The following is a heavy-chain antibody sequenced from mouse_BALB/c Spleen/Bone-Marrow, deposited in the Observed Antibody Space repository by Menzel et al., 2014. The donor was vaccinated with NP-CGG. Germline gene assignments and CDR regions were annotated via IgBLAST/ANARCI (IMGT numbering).Heavy chain of an antibody. J-gene: IGHJ2*01. CDR1: GYAFTNYL. CDR3: ARGITTGYFDY. D-gene: IGHD1-1*01. Sequence: QVQLQQSGAGLVRPGTSVKVSCKASGYAFTNYLIEWVKQRPGQGLEWIGVINPGSGGTNYNEKFKGKATLTADKSSSTAYMQLSSLTSDDSAVYSCARGITTGYFDYWGQGTTLTVSS. V-gene: IGHV1-54*01. CDR2: INPGSGGT.